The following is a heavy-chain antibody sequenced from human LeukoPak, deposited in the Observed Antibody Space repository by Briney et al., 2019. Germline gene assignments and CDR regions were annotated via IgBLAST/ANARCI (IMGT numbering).Heavy chain of an antibody. Sequence: PGGSLRLSCTASGFTFSIYGMHWVRQAPGKGLEWLAAISYDGSNKYYADSVKGRFTISRDNSKNTLYLQMNSLRAEDTAVYYCAKRQLGHIDYWGQGTLVIVSS. D-gene: IGHD6-6*01. CDR2: ISYDGSNK. J-gene: IGHJ4*02. CDR3: AKRQLGHIDY. CDR1: GFTFSIYG. V-gene: IGHV3-30*18.